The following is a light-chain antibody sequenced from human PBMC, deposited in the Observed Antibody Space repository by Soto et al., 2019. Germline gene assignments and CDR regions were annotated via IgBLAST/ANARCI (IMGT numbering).Light chain of an antibody. J-gene: IGKJ4*01. CDR2: AAS. V-gene: IGKV1-39*01. CDR3: QQIYSTLLT. CDR1: QSISSY. Sequence: DIQMTQSPSSLSASVGDRVTITCRASQSISSYLNWYQQKPGKAPKLLIYAASSLQSGVPSRFSGSGSGTDFPLTSSSLQPEDFATYYCQQIYSTLLTFGGGTKVEIK.